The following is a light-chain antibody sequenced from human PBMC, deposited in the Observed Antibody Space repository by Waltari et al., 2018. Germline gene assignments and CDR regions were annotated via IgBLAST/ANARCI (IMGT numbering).Light chain of an antibody. J-gene: IGLJ3*02. CDR1: STTITNN. CDR3: ATWDDSLNGWV. Sequence: QSVLTQPPSASGAPGHEVSISCSGGSTTITNNVSCYQQLPGPAPNPLFYKDYERHPGVPDRFSASKSGTSASLAISGLRSDDEADYYCATWDDSLNGWVFGGGTKLTVL. CDR2: KDY. V-gene: IGLV1-47*01.